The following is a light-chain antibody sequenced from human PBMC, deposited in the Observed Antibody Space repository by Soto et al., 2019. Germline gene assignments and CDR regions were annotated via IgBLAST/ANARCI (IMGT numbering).Light chain of an antibody. V-gene: IGKV1-39*01. CDR3: XQSYSTPYT. Sequence: DIQMTQSPSSLSASVGDRVTITCRATQSXTSYLNWYQQKPGKAPKLLIYAASSLQSGVPSRFSGSGSGTDFTLTISSLQPEDFATYYXXQSYSTPYTFGQGTKLEIK. CDR2: AAS. J-gene: IGKJ2*01. CDR1: QSXTSY.